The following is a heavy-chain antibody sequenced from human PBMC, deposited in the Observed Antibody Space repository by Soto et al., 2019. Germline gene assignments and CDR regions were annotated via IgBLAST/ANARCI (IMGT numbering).Heavy chain of an antibody. V-gene: IGHV3-7*01. CDR1: GFTVISNY. J-gene: IGHJ6*02. CDR3: ARASPGMDV. CDR2: INQDGSEK. Sequence: GSLRLSCAASGFTVISNYMSLVRQSPGKGLEWVANINQDGSEKYYVDSVKGRFTISRDIAENSLFLQMNSLRADDTAVYYCARASPGMDVWGQGTTVTVSS.